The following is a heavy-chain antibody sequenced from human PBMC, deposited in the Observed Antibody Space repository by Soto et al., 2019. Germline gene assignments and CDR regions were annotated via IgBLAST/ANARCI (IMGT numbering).Heavy chain of an antibody. V-gene: IGHV4-59*01. D-gene: IGHD6-13*01. CDR3: ARVLRSSWYRPLNNWFDP. CDR2: IYYSGST. CDR1: GGSISSYY. J-gene: IGHJ5*02. Sequence: PSETLSLTCTVSGGSISSYYWSWIRQPPGKGLEWIGYIYYSGSTNYNPSLKSRVTISVDTSKNQFSLKLSSVTAADTAVYYCARVLRSSWYRPLNNWFDPWGQGTLVTVSS.